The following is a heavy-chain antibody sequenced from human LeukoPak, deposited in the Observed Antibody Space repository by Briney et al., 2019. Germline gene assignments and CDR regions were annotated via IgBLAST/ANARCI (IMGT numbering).Heavy chain of an antibody. J-gene: IGHJ4*02. D-gene: IGHD2-2*03. V-gene: IGHV4-59*01. CDR3: ARDGGYCSSTNCYDY. CDR1: GGSISSYY. Sequence: SETLSLTCTVSGGSISSYYWSWIRQPPGKRLEWIGYIYYSGSTNYNPSLKSRVTISVDTSKNQFSLKLRSVTAADTAVYYCARDGGYCSSTNCYDYWGQGTLVTVSS. CDR2: IYYSGST.